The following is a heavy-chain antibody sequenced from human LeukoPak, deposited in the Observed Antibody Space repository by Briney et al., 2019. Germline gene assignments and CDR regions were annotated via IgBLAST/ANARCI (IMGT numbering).Heavy chain of an antibody. J-gene: IGHJ4*02. Sequence: GGSRILSCTSAGIRCSDYTFHWGRHAPGGGLELVALISYDERNKYYGYSVKGRFTFSGNNANNTLSMHMTNRRGDDTALYYCARDSGGNLFDLWGQGTPVAVSS. CDR3: ARDSGGNLFDL. V-gene: IGHV3-30*03. D-gene: IGHD2-15*01. CDR2: ISYDERNK. CDR1: GIRCSDYT.